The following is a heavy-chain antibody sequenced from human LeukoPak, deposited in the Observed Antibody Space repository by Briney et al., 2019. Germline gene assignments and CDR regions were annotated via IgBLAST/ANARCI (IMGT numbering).Heavy chain of an antibody. CDR3: ARHSHRTAMVPHYYYYYMDV. Sequence: SETLSLTCTVSGGSISSSSYYWGWIRQPPGKGLEWIGSIYYSGSTYYNPSLKSRVTISVDTSKNQFSLKLSSVTAADTAVYYRARHSHRTAMVPHYYYYYMDVWGKGTTVTVSS. J-gene: IGHJ6*03. V-gene: IGHV4-39*01. CDR1: GGSISSSSYY. CDR2: IYYSGST. D-gene: IGHD5-18*01.